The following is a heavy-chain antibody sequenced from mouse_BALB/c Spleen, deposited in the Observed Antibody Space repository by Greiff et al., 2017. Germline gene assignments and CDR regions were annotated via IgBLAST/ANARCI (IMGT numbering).Heavy chain of an antibody. J-gene: IGHJ4*01. D-gene: IGHD2-1*01. Sequence: VKLMESGPGLVAPSQSLSITCTVSGFSLTSYGVHWVRQPPGKGLEWLGVIWAGGSTNYNSALMSRLSISKDNSKSQVFLKMNSLQTDDTAMYYCARESLYGNFYYYAMDYWGQGTSVTVSS. CDR2: IWAGGST. CDR1: GFSLTSYG. CDR3: ARESLYGNFYYYAMDY. V-gene: IGHV2-9*02.